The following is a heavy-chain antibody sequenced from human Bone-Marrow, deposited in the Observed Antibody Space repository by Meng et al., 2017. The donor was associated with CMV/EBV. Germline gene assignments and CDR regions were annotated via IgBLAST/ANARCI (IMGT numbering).Heavy chain of an antibody. CDR1: GFTFSIYT. D-gene: IGHD2-2*02. CDR3: ARDHCSSASCNKGYYGMDV. J-gene: IGHJ6*02. CDR2: ITSSGSYI. Sequence: GGSLRLSCAASGFTFSIYTMNWARQAPGKGLEWVSSITSSGSYIYYADSVKGRFTISRDSAKNSLYLQMNSLRAEDTAVYYCARDHCSSASCNKGYYGMDVWGQGTTVTVSS. V-gene: IGHV3-21*01.